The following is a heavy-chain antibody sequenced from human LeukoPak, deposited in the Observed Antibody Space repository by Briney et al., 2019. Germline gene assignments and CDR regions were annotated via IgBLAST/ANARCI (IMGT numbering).Heavy chain of an antibody. Sequence: GGSLRLSWAASGFTFSSYWMSWVRQAPGKGLEWVANIKQDGSEKYYVDSVKGRFTISRDNAKNSLYLQMNSLRAEDTAVYYCASRTYYDFWSGYSPFDYWGQGTLVTVSS. CDR2: IKQDGSEK. CDR1: GFTFSSYW. J-gene: IGHJ4*02. V-gene: IGHV3-7*01. D-gene: IGHD3-3*01. CDR3: ASRTYYDFWSGYSPFDY.